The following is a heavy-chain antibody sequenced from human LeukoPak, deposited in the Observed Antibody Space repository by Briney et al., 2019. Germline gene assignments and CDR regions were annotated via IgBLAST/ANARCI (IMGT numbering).Heavy chain of an antibody. Sequence: GGSLRLSCAASAFTFSSYAVHWVRQAPGKGLEWVAVIAYDGSNKYHADSVKGRFTISRDNSKTTLYLQMNSLRAEDTAVYYCARDKGDYHTSGSLFVFGGQGTLVTVSS. CDR2: IAYDGSNK. V-gene: IGHV3-30-3*01. CDR1: AFTFSSYA. CDR3: ARDKGDYHTSGSLFVF. J-gene: IGHJ4*02. D-gene: IGHD3-22*01.